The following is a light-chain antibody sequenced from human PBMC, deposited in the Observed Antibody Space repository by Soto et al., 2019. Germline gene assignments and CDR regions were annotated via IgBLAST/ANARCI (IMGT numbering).Light chain of an antibody. CDR1: SSNIESKT. V-gene: IGLV1-44*01. J-gene: IGLJ3*02. Sequence: QAVVAQPPSASGTPGQRVTISCSGSSSNIESKTVNWYQHLPGTALKLLIYSNNQRPSGVPDRFSGSKSDTSASLAISGLQSEDEADYYCATWDDSLNGPVFGGGTKLTVL. CDR2: SNN. CDR3: ATWDDSLNGPV.